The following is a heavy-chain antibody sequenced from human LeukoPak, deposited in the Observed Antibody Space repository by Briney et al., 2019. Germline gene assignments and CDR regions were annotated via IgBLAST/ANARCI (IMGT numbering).Heavy chain of an antibody. J-gene: IGHJ4*02. Sequence: PSETLSLTCAVNGGSFSDYYWTWVRQSPGKGLEWIGEINHSGSTNYNSSLKSRVTISVDPYKKQFSLKLSSVTAADSAVSSCAGGPDIAAAGYFDCWGQGTLVTVST. D-gene: IGHD6-13*01. CDR2: INHSGST. V-gene: IGHV4-34*01. CDR1: GGSFSDYY. CDR3: AGGPDIAAAGYFDC.